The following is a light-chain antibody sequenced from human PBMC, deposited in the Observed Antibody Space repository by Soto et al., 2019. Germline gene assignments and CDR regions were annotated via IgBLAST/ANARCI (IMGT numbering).Light chain of an antibody. J-gene: IGLJ1*01. Sequence: QSALTQPASVSGSPGQSISISCTGTSSDVGGYNYVSWYLQHPGKAPKLMISEVSNRPSGVSTRFSGSKSGNTASLAISGLQADDEADYYCSSYTSAGTLVFGTGTKVTV. V-gene: IGLV2-14*01. CDR1: SSDVGGYNY. CDR3: SSYTSAGTLV. CDR2: EVS.